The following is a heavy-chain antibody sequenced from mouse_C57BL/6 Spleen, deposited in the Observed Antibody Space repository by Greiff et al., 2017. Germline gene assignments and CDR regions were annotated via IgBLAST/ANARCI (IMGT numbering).Heavy chain of an antibody. J-gene: IGHJ3*01. CDR3: ARDLRDAWFAY. CDR1: GFTFSSYA. Sequence: EVKLMESGGGLVKPGGSLKLSCAASGFTFSSYAMSWVRQTPEKRLEWVATISDGGSYTYYPDNVKGRFTISRENAKNNLYLQMSHLNSEDTAMYYCARDLRDAWFAYWGQGTLVTVSA. D-gene: IGHD2-12*01. V-gene: IGHV5-4*01. CDR2: ISDGGSYT.